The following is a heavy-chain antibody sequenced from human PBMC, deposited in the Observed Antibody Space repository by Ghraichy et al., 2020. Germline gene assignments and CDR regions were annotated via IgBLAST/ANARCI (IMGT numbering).Heavy chain of an antibody. J-gene: IGHJ4*02. CDR2: ISSSGSTI. CDR1: GFTFSDYY. D-gene: IGHD3-22*01. V-gene: IGHV3-11*01. CDR3: ARVFESDSSGYYYRY. Sequence: GGSLRLSCAASGFTFSDYYMSWIRQAPGKGLEWVSYISSSGSTIYYADSVKGRFTISRDNAKNSLYLQMNSLRAEDTAVYYCARVFESDSSGYYYRYWGQGTLVTVSS.